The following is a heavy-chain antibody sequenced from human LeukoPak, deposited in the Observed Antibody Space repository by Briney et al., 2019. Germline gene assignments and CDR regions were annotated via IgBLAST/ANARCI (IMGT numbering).Heavy chain of an antibody. CDR1: GGSFSGYY. CDR2: INHSGST. V-gene: IGHV4-34*01. CDR3: ARARWLQSRWFDP. J-gene: IGHJ5*02. Sequence: SETLSLTCAVYGGSFSGYYWSWIRQPPGKGLEWIGEINHSGSTNCNPSLKSRVTISVDTSKNQFSLKLSSVTAADTAVYYCARARWLQSRWFDPWGQGTLVTVSS. D-gene: IGHD5-24*01.